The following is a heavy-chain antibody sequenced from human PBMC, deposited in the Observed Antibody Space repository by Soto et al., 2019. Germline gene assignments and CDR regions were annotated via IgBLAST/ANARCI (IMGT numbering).Heavy chain of an antibody. V-gene: IGHV3-48*01. J-gene: IGHJ4*02. CDR1: GFTFSSYS. CDR3: AKGDLGYCSSTSCPRQRFDC. D-gene: IGHD2-2*01. CDR2: ISSSSSTI. Sequence: GGSLRLSCAASGFTFSSYSMNWVRQAPGKGLEWVSYISSSSSTIYYADSVKGRFTISRDNSKNTLYLQMNSLRADDTAVYYCAKGDLGYCSSTSCPRQRFDCWGQGTLVTVSS.